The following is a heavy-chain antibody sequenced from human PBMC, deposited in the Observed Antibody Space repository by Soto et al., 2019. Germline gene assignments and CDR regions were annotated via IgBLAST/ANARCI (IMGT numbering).Heavy chain of an antibody. J-gene: IGHJ4*02. V-gene: IGHV5-51*01. CDR2: IYPSDSDT. D-gene: IGHD4-17*01. Sequence: EVQLVQSGAEVKKPGESLKISCKVSGYTFTIYWIGWLRQMPGKGLEWMGIIYPSDSDTRYSPSFQGQVTISADTSINTAYLQWNSLKASDTAIYYCARPANTVADHFDLWGQGTPVTVSS. CDR3: ARPANTVADHFDL. CDR1: GYTFTIYW.